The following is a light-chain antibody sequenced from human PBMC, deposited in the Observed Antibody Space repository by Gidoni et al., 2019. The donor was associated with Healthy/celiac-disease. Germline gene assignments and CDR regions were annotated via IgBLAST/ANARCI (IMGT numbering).Light chain of an antibody. CDR3: QQYNNWPPLWT. CDR1: QSVSSN. V-gene: IGKV3-15*01. Sequence: EIVMTQSPATLSVSPGERATLSCRASQSVSSNLAWYQQKPGQAPRLLSYGASTRATGIPARFSGSGSGTEFTLTISSLQSEDFAVYYCQQYNNWPPLWTFGQXTKVEIK. J-gene: IGKJ1*01. CDR2: GAS.